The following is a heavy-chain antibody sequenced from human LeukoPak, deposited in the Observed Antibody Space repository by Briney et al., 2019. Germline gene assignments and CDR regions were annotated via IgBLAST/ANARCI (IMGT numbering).Heavy chain of an antibody. CDR3: AKDLNYGFDS. V-gene: IGHV3-23*01. CDR2: ISGSGDKT. D-gene: IGHD3-10*01. CDR1: GFAFRTYA. J-gene: IGHJ4*02. Sequence: GESLRLSCAASGFAFRTYAVSWVRQAPGKGLEGVSAISGSGDKTFYAESVRGRFTISRDNSKNTLYLQMNSLRAEDTAVYYCAKDLNYGFDSWGQGTLVTVSS.